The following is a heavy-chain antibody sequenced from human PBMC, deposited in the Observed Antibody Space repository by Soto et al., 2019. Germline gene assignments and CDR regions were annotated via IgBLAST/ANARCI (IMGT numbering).Heavy chain of an antibody. D-gene: IGHD3-10*01. V-gene: IGHV3-7*03. CDR2: IKQDGSEK. CDR1: GFTFSSYW. Sequence: EVQLVESGGGLVQPGGSLRLSCAASGFTFSSYWMSWVRQAPGKGLEWVANIKQDGSEKYYVDSVKGRFIISRDNAKNSLYLQMNSLRAEDTAVYYCARVSTYGSGTYYFDYWGQGTLVTVSS. J-gene: IGHJ4*02. CDR3: ARVSTYGSGTYYFDY.